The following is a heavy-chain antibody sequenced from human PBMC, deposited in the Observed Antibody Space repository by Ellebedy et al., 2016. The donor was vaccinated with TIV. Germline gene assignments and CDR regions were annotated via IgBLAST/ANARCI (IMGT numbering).Heavy chain of an antibody. CDR3: AHRLASGYSYGDAFDI. V-gene: IGHV2-5*01. D-gene: IGHD5-18*01. J-gene: IGHJ3*02. CDR2: IYWNDDK. Sequence: SGPTLVKPTQTLTLTCTFSGFSLSTSGVGVGWIRQPPGKALEWLALIYWNDDKRYSPSLKSRLTITKDTSKNQVVLTMTNMDPVDTATYYCAHRLASGYSYGDAFDIWGQGTMVTVSS. CDR1: GFSLSTSGVG.